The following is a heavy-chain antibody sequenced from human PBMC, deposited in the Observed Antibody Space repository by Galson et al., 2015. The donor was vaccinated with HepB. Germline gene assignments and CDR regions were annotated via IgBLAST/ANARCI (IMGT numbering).Heavy chain of an antibody. Sequence: VKVSCKVSGYTFTDYHMHWVQQAPGKGLEWMGPVDPEDGETIYAEKFQGRVTITADTSTDTAYMELSSLRSEDTAVYYCATVDQVGSYPPADYWGQGTLVTVSS. CDR3: ATVDQVGSYPPADY. D-gene: IGHD1-26*01. CDR1: GYTFTDYH. CDR2: VDPEDGET. V-gene: IGHV1-69-2*01. J-gene: IGHJ4*02.